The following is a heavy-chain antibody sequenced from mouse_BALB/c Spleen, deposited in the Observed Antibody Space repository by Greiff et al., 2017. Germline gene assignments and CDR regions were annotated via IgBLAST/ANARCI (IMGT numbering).Heavy chain of an antibody. CDR2: ISSGSSTI. V-gene: IGHV5-17*02. CDR3: ARSFTTDTGDY. D-gene: IGHD1-2*01. CDR1: GFTFSSFG. Sequence: EVKLVESGGGLVQPGGSRKLSCAASGFTFSSFGMHWVRQAPEKGLEWVAYISSGSSTIYYADTVKGRFTISRDNPKNTLFLQMTSLRSEDTAMYYCARSFTTDTGDYWGQGTTLTVSS. J-gene: IGHJ2*01.